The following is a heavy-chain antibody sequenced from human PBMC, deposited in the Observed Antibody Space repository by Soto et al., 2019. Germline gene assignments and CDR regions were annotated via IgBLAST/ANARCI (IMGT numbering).Heavy chain of an antibody. CDR3: AKDIGYSSSWYYFDY. CDR1: GFTFDDYA. D-gene: IGHD6-13*01. CDR2: ISWNSGSI. V-gene: IGHV3-9*01. J-gene: IGHJ4*02. Sequence: SLRLSCAASGFTFDDYAMHWVRQAPGKGLEWVSGISWNSGSIGYADSVRGRFTISRDNAKNSLYLQMNSLRAEDTALYYCAKDIGYSSSWYYFDYWGQGTLV.